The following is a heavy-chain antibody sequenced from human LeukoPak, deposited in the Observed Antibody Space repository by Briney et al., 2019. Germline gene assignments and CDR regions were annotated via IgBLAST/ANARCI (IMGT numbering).Heavy chain of an antibody. D-gene: IGHD3-10*01. CDR1: GYTFTGYY. Sequence: ASVNVSCKASGYTFTGYYMHWVRQAPGQGLEWMGWSNPNSGGTNYAQKFQGRVTMTRDTSISTAYMELSRLRSDDTAVYYCARSRGDYFDYWGQGTLVTVSS. V-gene: IGHV1-2*02. J-gene: IGHJ4*02. CDR3: ARSRGDYFDY. CDR2: SNPNSGGT.